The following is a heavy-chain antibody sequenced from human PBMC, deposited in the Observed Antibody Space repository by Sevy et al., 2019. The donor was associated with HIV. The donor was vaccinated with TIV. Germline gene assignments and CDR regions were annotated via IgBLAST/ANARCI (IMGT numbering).Heavy chain of an antibody. CDR3: ARDCSSTSCLWGMDV. V-gene: IGHV3-7*03. J-gene: IGHJ6*02. CDR1: GFTFSNYW. CDR2: IKRDGSEK. Sequence: GGSLRLSCAASGFTFSNYWMSWVCQAPGKGLESVANIKRDGSEKYYVASVKGRFTISRDNAKNSLYLQMNSLRAEDTAVYYCARDCSSTSCLWGMDVWGQGTTVTVSS. D-gene: IGHD2-2*01.